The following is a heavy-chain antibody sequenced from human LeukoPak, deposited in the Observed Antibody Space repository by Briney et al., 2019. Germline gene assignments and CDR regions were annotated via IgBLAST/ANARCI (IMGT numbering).Heavy chain of an antibody. V-gene: IGHV1-2*02. CDR2: INPNSGST. Sequence: GASVKVSCKASGYTFTGYYLHWVQQAPGQGLEWMGWINPNSGSTNYAQKLQGRVTMTTDTSTSTAYMELRSLRSDDTAVYYCARPKGTGNNILNWFDPWGQGTLVTVSS. J-gene: IGHJ5*02. CDR1: GYTFTGYY. D-gene: IGHD1-1*01. CDR3: ARPKGTGNNILNWFDP.